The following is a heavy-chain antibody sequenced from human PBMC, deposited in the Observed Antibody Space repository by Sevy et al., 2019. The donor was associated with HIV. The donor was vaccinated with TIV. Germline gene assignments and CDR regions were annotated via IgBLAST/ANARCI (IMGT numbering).Heavy chain of an antibody. Sequence: GGCLRLSCVVSGFTFTTSGMHWVRQAPGKGLEWVAVISYHGRDKFYADSVKGRFTISRDNSDNILYLHMNSLRSEETAVYYCARDFTGYNGMDVWGQGTMVTVSS. V-gene: IGHV3-30*03. CDR1: GFTFTTSG. CDR3: ARDFTGYNGMDV. J-gene: IGHJ6*02. D-gene: IGHD3-9*01. CDR2: ISYHGRDK.